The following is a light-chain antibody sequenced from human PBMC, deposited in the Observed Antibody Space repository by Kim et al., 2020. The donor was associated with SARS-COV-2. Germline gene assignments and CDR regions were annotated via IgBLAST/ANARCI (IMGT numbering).Light chain of an antibody. CDR1: QSVLYSSNNKNY. J-gene: IGKJ2*01. CDR2: WAS. V-gene: IGKV4-1*01. Sequence: ATINCKSSQSVLYSSNNKNYLAWYQQKPGQPPQLLIYWASTRQSGVPDRFSGSGSGTDFTLTISSLQAEDVAVYYCQQYYNTLPYTFGQGTKLEI. CDR3: QQYYNTLPYT.